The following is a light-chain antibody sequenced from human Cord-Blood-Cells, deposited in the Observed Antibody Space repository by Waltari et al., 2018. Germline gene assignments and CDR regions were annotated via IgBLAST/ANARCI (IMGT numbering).Light chain of an antibody. CDR3: QQSYSTPYT. CDR2: AAS. V-gene: IGKV1-39*01. J-gene: IGKJ2*01. CDR1: QSISSY. Sequence: DIQINQSPSSLSGFLRERIPHTCRASQSISSYLNWYQQKPGKAPKLLIYAASSLQSGVPSRFSGSGSGTDFTLTISSLQPEDFATYYCQQSYSTPYTFGQGTKLEIK.